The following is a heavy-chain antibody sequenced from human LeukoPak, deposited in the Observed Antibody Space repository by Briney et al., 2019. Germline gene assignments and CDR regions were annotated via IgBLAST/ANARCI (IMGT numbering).Heavy chain of an antibody. CDR3: ARRKTWDFDY. CDR2: IYYSGST. D-gene: IGHD1-26*01. J-gene: IGHJ4*02. V-gene: IGHV4-39*07. CDR1: GGSTSSSSYY. Sequence: PSETLSLTCTVSGGSTSSSSYYWGWIRQPPGKGLEWIGSIYYSGSTYYNPSLKSRVTISVDTSKNQFSLKLSSVTAADTAVYYCARRKTWDFDYWGQGTLVTVSS.